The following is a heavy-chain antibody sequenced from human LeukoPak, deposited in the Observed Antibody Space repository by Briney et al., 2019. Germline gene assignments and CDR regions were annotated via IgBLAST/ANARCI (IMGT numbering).Heavy chain of an antibody. J-gene: IGHJ4*02. CDR2: IYYRGST. Sequence: SETLSLTCTVSGGSINGYYWSWILQPPEKGLEWIGYIYYRGSTNYNPSLKSRVTVSVDTSKNQFSLKLNSVTAADTAVYYCARADYDTSAYYYTFDYWGQGTLVTVSS. V-gene: IGHV4-59*01. CDR3: ARADYDTSAYYYTFDY. D-gene: IGHD3-22*01. CDR1: GGSINGYY.